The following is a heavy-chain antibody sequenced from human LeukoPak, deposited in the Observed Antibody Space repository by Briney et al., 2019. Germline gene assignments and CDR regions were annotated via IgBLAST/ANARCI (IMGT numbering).Heavy chain of an antibody. Sequence: KPSETLSLTCAVYGFSFSGYYWSWLRQPPGKGLEWIGEINHSGSTNYNPSLKSRVTISVDTSKNQFSLKLSSVTAADTAVYYCARANLRIQLWQRKAVFDYWAREPWSPSPQ. J-gene: IGHJ4*02. CDR1: GFSFSGYY. D-gene: IGHD5-18*01. CDR3: ARANLRIQLWQRKAVFDY. V-gene: IGHV4-34*01. CDR2: INHSGST.